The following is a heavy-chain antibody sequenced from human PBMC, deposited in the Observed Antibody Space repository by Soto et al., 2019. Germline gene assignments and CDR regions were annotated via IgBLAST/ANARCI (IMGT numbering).Heavy chain of an antibody. D-gene: IGHD3-16*01. J-gene: IGHJ4*02. V-gene: IGHV3-66*01. CDR3: ARDPWAADY. Sequence: EVQLVESGGGLVQPGGSLRLSCAASGFTVSTKYMSWVRQAPGKGLEWVSVIYSGGSTFYADSLRGRFTITRDNSKNAVNLQMNGLRAEDTAVYYCARDPWAADYWGQGTLVTVSS. CDR2: IYSGGST. CDR1: GFTVSTKY.